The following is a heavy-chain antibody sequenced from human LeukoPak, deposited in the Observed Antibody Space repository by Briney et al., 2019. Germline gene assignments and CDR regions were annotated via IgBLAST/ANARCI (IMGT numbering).Heavy chain of an antibody. CDR2: IYTSGST. Sequence: KPSETLSLTCAVYGGSFSGYYWSWIRQPAGKGLEWIGRIYTSGSTNYNPSLKSRVTISVDTSENQFSLKLSSVTAADTAVYYCARASTDPLLWFGGQYYMDVWGKGTTVTISS. J-gene: IGHJ6*03. CDR3: ARASTDPLLWFGGQYYMDV. V-gene: IGHV4-59*10. D-gene: IGHD3-10*01. CDR1: GGSFSGYY.